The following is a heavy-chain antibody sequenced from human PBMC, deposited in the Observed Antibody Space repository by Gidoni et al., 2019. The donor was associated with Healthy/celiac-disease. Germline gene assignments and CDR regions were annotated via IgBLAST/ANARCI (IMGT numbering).Heavy chain of an antibody. Sequence: QVQLQDSGPGLVKPSETLSLTSPVSGGSISSYYWSWIRQPPGKGLEWIGYIYYSGSTNYNPSLKSRVTISVDTSKNQFSLKLSSVTAADTAVYYCARGGGYFQHWGQGTLVTVSS. V-gene: IGHV4-59*01. CDR3: ARGGGYFQH. CDR2: IYYSGST. CDR1: GGSISSYY. J-gene: IGHJ1*01. D-gene: IGHD3-10*01.